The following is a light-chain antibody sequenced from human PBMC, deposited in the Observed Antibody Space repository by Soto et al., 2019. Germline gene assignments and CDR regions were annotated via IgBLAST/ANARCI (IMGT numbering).Light chain of an antibody. CDR1: QSLLHSNGKTY. Sequence: EIVMTQSPFSLSSTTGHPASISCKSSQSLLHSNGKTYLYWYVQKSGQPPKQLIYEVSNRFSGVSERFSGSGAVTDVTLKISRVEAEDVGVYYCMQTIQVPSIAVGESTRLQIK. J-gene: IGKJ5*01. CDR2: EVS. V-gene: IGKV2D-29*01. CDR3: MQTIQVPSIA.